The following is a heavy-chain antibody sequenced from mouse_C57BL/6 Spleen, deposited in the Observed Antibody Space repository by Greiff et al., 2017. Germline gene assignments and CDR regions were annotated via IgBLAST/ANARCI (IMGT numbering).Heavy chain of an antibody. CDR3: ARWHYDYDAAWFAY. J-gene: IGHJ3*01. D-gene: IGHD2-4*01. CDR1: GYTFTDYY. V-gene: IGHV1-26*01. Sequence: VQLQQSGPELVKPGASVKISCKASGYTFTDYYMNWVKQSHGKSLEWIGDINPNNGGTSYNQKLKGKATLTVDKSSSTAYMELRSLTSEDSAVYYCARWHYDYDAAWFAYWGQGTLVTVSA. CDR2: INPNNGGT.